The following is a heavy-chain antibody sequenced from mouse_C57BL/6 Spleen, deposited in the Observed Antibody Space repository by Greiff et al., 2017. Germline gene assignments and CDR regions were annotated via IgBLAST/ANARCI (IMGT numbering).Heavy chain of an antibody. J-gene: IGHJ1*03. D-gene: IGHD2-3*01. CDR3: ARQADDGFYDV. Sequence: EVKVEESGGGLVKPGGSLKLSCAASGFTFSSYTMSWVRQTPEKRLEWVATISGGGGNTYYPDSVKGRITISRDNAKNTLYLQVSSLRSEDTALYYGARQADDGFYDVWGTGTTVTVSS. CDR2: ISGGGGNT. CDR1: GFTFSSYT. V-gene: IGHV5-9*01.